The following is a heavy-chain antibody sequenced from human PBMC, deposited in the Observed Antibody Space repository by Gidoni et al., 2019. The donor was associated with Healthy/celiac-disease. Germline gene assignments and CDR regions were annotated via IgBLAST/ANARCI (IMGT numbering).Heavy chain of an antibody. CDR1: GFTFSDYY. J-gene: IGHJ4*02. CDR2: ISSSSSYT. V-gene: IGHV3-11*06. D-gene: IGHD3-22*01. Sequence: QVQLVESGGGLVKPGGSLRLSCAASGFTFSDYYMSWIRQAPGKGLEWVSYISSSSSYTNYADSVKGRFTISRDNAKNSLYLQMNSLRAEDTAVYYCAREYYDSSGYPFPDYWGQGTLVTVSS. CDR3: AREYYDSSGYPFPDY.